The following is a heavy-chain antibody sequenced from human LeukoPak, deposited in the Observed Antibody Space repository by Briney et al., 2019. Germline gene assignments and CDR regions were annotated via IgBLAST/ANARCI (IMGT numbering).Heavy chain of an antibody. CDR2: IYYSGST. Sequence: SETLSLTRTVSGGSISSSSYYWGWIRQPPGKGLEWIGSIYYSGSTYYNPSLKSRVTISVDTSKNQFSLKLSSVTAADTAVYYCARHQSFLPSPRLAFDIWGQGTMVTVSS. V-gene: IGHV4-39*01. CDR1: GGSISSSSYY. CDR3: ARHQSFLPSPRLAFDI. D-gene: IGHD3-3*01. J-gene: IGHJ3*02.